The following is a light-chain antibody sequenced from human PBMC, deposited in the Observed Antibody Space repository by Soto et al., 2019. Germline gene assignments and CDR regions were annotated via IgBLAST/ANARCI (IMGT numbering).Light chain of an antibody. Sequence: DIQMTQSPSTLSASVGDRVTMTCRASQSISSSLAWYQQKPGKAPRFLIYKASSLESGVPSRFSGSRSGTEFTLTISGLQPDEFATEYCEQYSSYPVTFGQGTKLEIK. V-gene: IGKV1-5*03. J-gene: IGKJ2*01. CDR3: EQYSSYPVT. CDR1: QSISSS. CDR2: KAS.